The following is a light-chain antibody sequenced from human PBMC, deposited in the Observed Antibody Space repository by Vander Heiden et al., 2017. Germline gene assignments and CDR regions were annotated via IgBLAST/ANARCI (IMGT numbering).Light chain of an antibody. J-gene: IGKJ2*01. CDR1: QSVTSN. Sequence: EIVMTQSPATLSVSPGERASLSCRATQSVTSNLAWYQQKPGQAPRLLIFGASTRATGIPARFGGSGSGTEFTLTISSLQSEDFAVYYCQQYYNWPSTFGQGTKLEIK. V-gene: IGKV3-15*01. CDR3: QQYYNWPST. CDR2: GAS.